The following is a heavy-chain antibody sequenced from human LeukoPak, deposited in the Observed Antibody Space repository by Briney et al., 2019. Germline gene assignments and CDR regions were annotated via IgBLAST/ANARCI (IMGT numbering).Heavy chain of an antibody. CDR2: IYYSGST. J-gene: IGHJ4*02. Sequence: SETLSLTCTVSGGSISSYYGSCIRQPPGKGVEWLGYIYYSGSTNYNPSLKSRVNISVDTSKNQFSLKLSSVTAADTAVYYCARPFGPYGDSGYFDYWGQGTLVTVSS. CDR3: ARPFGPYGDSGYFDY. CDR1: GGSISSYY. V-gene: IGHV4-59*08. D-gene: IGHD4-17*01.